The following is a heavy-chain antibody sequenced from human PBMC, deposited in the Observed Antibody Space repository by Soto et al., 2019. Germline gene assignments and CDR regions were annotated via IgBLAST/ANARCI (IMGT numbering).Heavy chain of an antibody. J-gene: IGHJ4*02. CDR2: IYHSGTT. CDR1: GASITGSDW. D-gene: IGHD3-22*01. V-gene: IGHV4-4*02. Sequence: QVHLQESGPGLVKPSGTLSLTCTVSGASITGSDWWSWVRQTPEKGLEWIGEIYHSGTTNYHPSLKSRVTISKDKSKNQFSLNLSSVTAADTAVYSCVRMSVVGYFDYWGRGSLVTVSS. CDR3: VRMSVVGYFDY.